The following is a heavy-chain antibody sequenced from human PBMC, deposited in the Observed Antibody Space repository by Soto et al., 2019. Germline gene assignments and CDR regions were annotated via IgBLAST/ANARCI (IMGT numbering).Heavy chain of an antibody. CDR3: ARDLPTGTPPPDFDS. D-gene: IGHD1-1*01. V-gene: IGHV3-74*01. CDR1: GFTLSSYW. CDR2: IDRDETFT. Sequence: EVQLVESGGGLVQPGGSLRLSCAGSGFTLSSYWMHWVRQAPGKGLEWVSRIDRDETFTTYADSVKGRFTISRDNAKNTLYLQMHSLRVEDTAVYYCARDLPTGTPPPDFDSWGQGTLVTVSS. J-gene: IGHJ4*02.